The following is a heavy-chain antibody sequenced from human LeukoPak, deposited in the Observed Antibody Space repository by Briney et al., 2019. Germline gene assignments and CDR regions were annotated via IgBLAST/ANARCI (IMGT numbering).Heavy chain of an antibody. Sequence: SETLSLTCTASGGSISNNYWSWIRQPPGKGLEWIGFIYYSGTTKYNPSLESRVTISVDTSKNQFSLNLNSVTAADTAVYYCARHLKGVMTCFDYWGQGALVTVSS. CDR1: GGSISNNY. J-gene: IGHJ4*02. V-gene: IGHV4-59*08. CDR2: IYYSGTT. D-gene: IGHD2-21*02. CDR3: ARHLKGVMTCFDY.